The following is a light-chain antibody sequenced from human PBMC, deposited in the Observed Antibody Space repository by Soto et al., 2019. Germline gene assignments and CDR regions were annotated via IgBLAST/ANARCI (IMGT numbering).Light chain of an antibody. J-gene: IGKJ4*01. Sequence: DIQLTQSPSFLSASVGDRVTITCRASQDISDYLAWYQQKPGKAPKLLIYTASILQSGVPSRFSGSASGTQFTLTISSLQPEDFATYYCQQFNVSPLTFGGGTQVEIK. CDR3: QQFNVSPLT. V-gene: IGKV1-9*01. CDR1: QDISDY. CDR2: TAS.